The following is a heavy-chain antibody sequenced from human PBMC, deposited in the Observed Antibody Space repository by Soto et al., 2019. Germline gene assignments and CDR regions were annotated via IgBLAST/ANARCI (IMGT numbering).Heavy chain of an antibody. V-gene: IGHV4-59*01. J-gene: IGHJ6*02. Sequence: SETLSLTCTVSGGSISSYYWSWIRQPPGKGLEWIGYIYYSGSTNYNPSLKSRVTISVDTSKNQFSLKLSSVTAADTAVYYCARLGGTYSSSGLYYYYGMDVWGQGTTVTVSS. CDR3: ARLGGTYSSSGLYYYYGMDV. CDR1: GGSISSYY. D-gene: IGHD6-6*01. CDR2: IYYSGST.